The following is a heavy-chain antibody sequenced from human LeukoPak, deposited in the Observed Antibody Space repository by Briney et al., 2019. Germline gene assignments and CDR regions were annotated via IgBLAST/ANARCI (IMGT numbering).Heavy chain of an antibody. J-gene: IGHJ4*02. CDR2: INAGNGNT. CDR3: ARVRGGYFDY. D-gene: IGHD3-10*01. V-gene: IGHV1-3*01. Sequence: ASVKVSCKASGYTFTSNAMHWVRQAPGQRLEWMGWINAGNGNTKYSQKFRGRVTITRDTSASTVYMELSSLRSEDTAVYYCARVRGGYFDYWGQGTLVTVSS. CDR1: GYTFTSNA.